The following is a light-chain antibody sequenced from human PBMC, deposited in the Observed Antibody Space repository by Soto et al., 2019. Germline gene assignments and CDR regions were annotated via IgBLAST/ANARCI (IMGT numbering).Light chain of an antibody. V-gene: IGLV2-11*01. J-gene: IGLJ1*01. Sequence: QSALTQPRAVSGSPGQSVTISCTATSSDVGGYNYVSWYQQHPGKAPKLMIYDVSKRPSGVPDRFSGSKSGNTASLTISGLQAEDEADYYCCSYAGSYTYVFGTGTKATVL. CDR2: DVS. CDR3: CSYAGSYTYV. CDR1: SSDVGGYNY.